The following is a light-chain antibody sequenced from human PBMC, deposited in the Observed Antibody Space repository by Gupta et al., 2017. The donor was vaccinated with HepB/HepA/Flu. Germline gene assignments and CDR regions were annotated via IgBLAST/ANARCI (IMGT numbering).Light chain of an antibody. CDR2: SGS. V-gene: IGKV2-28*01. CDR3: MQALQTPRT. J-gene: IGKJ1*01. CDR1: QSLLHSNGYNY. Sequence: DIVMTQSPLSLPVTPGEPVSISCRSSQSLLHSNGYNYLDWYLQKPGQSPQLLIYSGSNRASGVPDRFSGSGSGTDFTLKISRVEAEDVGVYYCMQALQTPRTFGQGTKVEIK.